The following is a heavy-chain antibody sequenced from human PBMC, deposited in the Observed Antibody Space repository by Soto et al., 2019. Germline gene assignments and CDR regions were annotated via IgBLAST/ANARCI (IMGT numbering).Heavy chain of an antibody. D-gene: IGHD3-10*01. J-gene: IGHJ4*02. Sequence: HPGGSLRLSCAASGFTFSSYEMNWVRQAPGKGPEWVSCISSSSSNIFYADSVKGRFTISRDNTKNSLYLQINSLRAEDTAVYYCANRNDYGSGSYFPFDHWGQGTLVTVSS. CDR2: ISSSSSNI. CDR3: ANRNDYGSGSYFPFDH. CDR1: GFTFSSYE. V-gene: IGHV3-48*03.